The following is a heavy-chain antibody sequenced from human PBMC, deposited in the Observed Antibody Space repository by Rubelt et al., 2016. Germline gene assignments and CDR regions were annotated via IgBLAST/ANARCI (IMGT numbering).Heavy chain of an antibody. CDR2: GST. J-gene: IGHJ4*02. Sequence: GSTYYNPSLKSRVTISVDTSKNQFSLKLSSVTAADTAVYYCSADFDYWGQGTLVAVSS. V-gene: IGHV4-39*07. CDR3: SADFDY.